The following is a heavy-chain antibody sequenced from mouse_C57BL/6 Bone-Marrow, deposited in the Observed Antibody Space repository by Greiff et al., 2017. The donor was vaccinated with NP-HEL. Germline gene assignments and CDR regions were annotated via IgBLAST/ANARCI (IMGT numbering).Heavy chain of an antibody. CDR1: GYTFTSYG. Sequence: VQLQQSGAELARPGASVKLSCKASGYTFTSYGISWVKQRNGQGLEWIGEIYPRSGNTYYNEKFKGKATLTAYKSSSTAYMELRSLTSEDSVVDFCARLVTRAMDYWGQGTSVTVSS. CDR2: IYPRSGNT. CDR3: ARLVTRAMDY. V-gene: IGHV1-81*01. J-gene: IGHJ4*01. D-gene: IGHD2-2*01.